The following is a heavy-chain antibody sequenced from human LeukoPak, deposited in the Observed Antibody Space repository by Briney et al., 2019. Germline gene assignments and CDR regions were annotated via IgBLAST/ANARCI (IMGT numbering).Heavy chain of an antibody. J-gene: IGHJ6*02. CDR2: IYHSGST. CDR3: ARGLYYGGNSENYYGMDV. CDR1: GGSISSSNW. D-gene: IGHD4-23*01. Sequence: PSGTLSLTCAVSGGSISSSNWWSWVRQPPGKGLEWIGEIYHSGSTNYNPSLKSRVTISVDKSKNQFSLKLSSVTAADTAVYYCARGLYYGGNSENYYGMDVWGQGTTVTVSS. V-gene: IGHV4-4*02.